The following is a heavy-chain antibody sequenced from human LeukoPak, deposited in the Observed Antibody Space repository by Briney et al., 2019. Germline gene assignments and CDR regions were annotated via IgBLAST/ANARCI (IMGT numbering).Heavy chain of an antibody. CDR3: ARGGSFFVY. CDR1: GFTLSVYD. D-gene: IGHD1-26*01. CDR2: ISSSGTTI. Sequence: GGSPRLSCAAYGFTLSVYDMNWVRQAPVKVMQWVSYISSSGTTIYYADSVRGRFTISRDNAKNSLYLQMNSLRAEDTAAYYCARGGSFFVYWGQGTLVTVSS. J-gene: IGHJ4*02. V-gene: IGHV3-48*03.